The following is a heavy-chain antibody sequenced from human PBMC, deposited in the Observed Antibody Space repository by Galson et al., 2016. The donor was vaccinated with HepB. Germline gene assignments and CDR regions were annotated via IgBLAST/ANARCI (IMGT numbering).Heavy chain of an antibody. J-gene: IGHJ6*03. CDR2: IYPGDSQT. V-gene: IGHV5-51*01. D-gene: IGHD5-12*01. CDR3: ARHGGKYRGNDWDTRLFYYYPLDV. CDR1: GYIFKNNW. Sequence: QSGAEVKKPGESLRISCRASGYIFKNNWIGWVRQVPGQGLEWMGIIYPGDSQTRYNPSFQGQVIVSADTSINTAYLQWSSLKASDTAIYYCARHGGKYRGNDWDTRLFYYYPLDVWGKGTAVTVSS.